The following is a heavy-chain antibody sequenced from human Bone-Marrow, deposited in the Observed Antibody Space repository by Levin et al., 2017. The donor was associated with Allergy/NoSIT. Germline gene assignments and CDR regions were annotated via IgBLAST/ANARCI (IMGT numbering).Heavy chain of an antibody. J-gene: IGHJ4*02. D-gene: IGHD3-16*01. Sequence: SLKISCAGSGFIFEDYGLYWVRPSPGKGLELVSGIGRYAVKKGYADSVKGRFPISRDNNTNSLYLQMNRQRPEDTALYYCTKEKGLGFDSWGQGTLVTVSS. V-gene: IGHV3-9*01. CDR3: TKEKGLGFDS. CDR1: GFIFEDYG. CDR2: IGRYAVKK.